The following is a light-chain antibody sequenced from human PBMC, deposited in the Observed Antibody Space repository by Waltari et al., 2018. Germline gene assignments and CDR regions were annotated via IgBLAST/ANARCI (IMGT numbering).Light chain of an antibody. J-gene: IGKJ4*01. CDR2: GTF. Sequence: EIVLTQSPVPLSLSQGQGPTLSCTTSQTLMTTYLAVYQQKPGQPPTLLIYGTFTSATGIPDGFTGSGSGTDFSLTISSLEPEDFATYYCQQYDISPLTFGGGTKVEIK. CDR3: QQYDISPLT. V-gene: IGKV3-20*01. CDR1: QTLMTTY.